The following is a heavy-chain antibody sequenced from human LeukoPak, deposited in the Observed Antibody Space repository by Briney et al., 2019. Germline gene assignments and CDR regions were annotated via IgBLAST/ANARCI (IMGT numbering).Heavy chain of an antibody. V-gene: IGHV3-30*18. CDR1: GFTFSSYG. CDR3: AKPPIDLYYYYGMDV. CDR2: ISYDGSNK. J-gene: IGHJ6*02. Sequence: GGSLRLSCAASGFTFSSYGMHWVRPAPGKGLGWVAVISYDGSNKYYADSVKGRFTISRDNSKNTLYLQMNSLRAEDTAVYYCAKPPIDLYYYYGMDVWGQGTTVTVSS.